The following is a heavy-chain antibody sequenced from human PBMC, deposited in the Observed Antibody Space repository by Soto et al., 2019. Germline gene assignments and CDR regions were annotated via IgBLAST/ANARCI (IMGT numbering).Heavy chain of an antibody. CDR3: ARDGDVNTGFGKDY. V-gene: IGHV3-33*01. D-gene: IGHD3-16*01. J-gene: IGHJ4*02. CDR2: IWHDGGNK. CDR1: GFTLSSYG. Sequence: QVQLVESGGGGVQPGRSLRLSGAAPGFTLSSYGMHWVRQAPGKGLEWVAFIWHDGGNKFFEESVKGRFTISRDNSKNTLYLQMTSLSAEDTAMYYCARDGDVNTGFGKDYWGQGTLVTVSS.